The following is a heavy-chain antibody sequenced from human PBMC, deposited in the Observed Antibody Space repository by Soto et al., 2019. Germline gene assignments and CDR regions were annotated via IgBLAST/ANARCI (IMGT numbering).Heavy chain of an antibody. J-gene: IGHJ6*02. CDR3: ARLGGITMVRRRMDV. D-gene: IGHD3-10*01. V-gene: IGHV1-18*01. CDR2: ISAYNGNT. CDR1: GYSFTSYG. Sequence: EASVKVSCTDSGYSFTSYGISWARQAPGQGLEWMGWISAYNGNTNYAQKLQGRVTMTTDTSTSTAYMELRSLRSDDTAVYYCARLGGITMVRRRMDVWGQGTTVTVSS.